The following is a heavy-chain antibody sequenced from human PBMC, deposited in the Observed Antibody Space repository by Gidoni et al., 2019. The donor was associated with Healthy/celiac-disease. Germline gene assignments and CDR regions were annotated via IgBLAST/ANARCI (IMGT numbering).Heavy chain of an antibody. D-gene: IGHD4-17*01. CDR3: ARVAYGEPTEGYFDY. J-gene: IGHJ4*02. Sequence: GRFTISRDNAKNSLYLQMNSLRDEDTAVYYCARVAYGEPTEGYFDYWGQGTLVTVSS. V-gene: IGHV3-48*02.